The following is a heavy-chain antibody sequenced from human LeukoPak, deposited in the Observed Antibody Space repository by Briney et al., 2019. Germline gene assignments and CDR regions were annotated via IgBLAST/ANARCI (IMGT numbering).Heavy chain of an antibody. CDR3: ARDRRYGDLYYYYGMDV. J-gene: IGHJ6*04. CDR2: ISSSGSTI. CDR1: GFTFSSYE. D-gene: IGHD4-17*01. Sequence: GGSLRLSCAASGFTFSSYEMNWVRQAPGKGLEWVPYISSSGSTIYYADSVKGRFTISRDNAKNSLYLQMNSLRAEDTAVYYCARDRRYGDLYYYYGMDVWGKGTTVTVSS. V-gene: IGHV3-48*03.